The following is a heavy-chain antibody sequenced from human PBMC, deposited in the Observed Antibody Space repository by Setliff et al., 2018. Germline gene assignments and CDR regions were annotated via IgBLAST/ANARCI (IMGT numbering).Heavy chain of an antibody. CDR1: GGSISSSSYY. D-gene: IGHD3-22*01. Sequence: SETLSLTCTVSGGSISSSSYYWGWIRQPPGKGLEWIGHIDPSGSTNYHPSLKSRVTISLDPSKNQLSLRLNSVTAADTAVYYCARGRYYESTSYYFPFDYWGQGTLVTVSS. J-gene: IGHJ4*02. CDR2: IDPSGST. CDR3: ARGRYYESTSYYFPFDY. V-gene: IGHV4-61*05.